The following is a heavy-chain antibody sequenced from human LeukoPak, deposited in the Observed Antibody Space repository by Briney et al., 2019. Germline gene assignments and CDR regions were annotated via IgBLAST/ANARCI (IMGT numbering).Heavy chain of an antibody. Sequence: SETLSLTCTVSGGSISGSYWSWIRQSPGKGLEWIGYIYFNGNTDYNPSLRSRLTMSVDTSKNQFSLKLTSVTAADTALYYCAKGGWSLDIWGQGTMVTVSS. CDR3: AKGGWSLDI. V-gene: IGHV4-59*03. D-gene: IGHD6-19*01. CDR2: IYFNGNT. J-gene: IGHJ3*02. CDR1: GGSISGSY.